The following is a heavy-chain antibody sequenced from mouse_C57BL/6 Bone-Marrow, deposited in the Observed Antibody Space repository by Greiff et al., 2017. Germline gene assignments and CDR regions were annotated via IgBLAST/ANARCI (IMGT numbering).Heavy chain of an antibody. CDR3: ARERHWYFDV. J-gene: IGHJ1*03. CDR1: GYTFTGYW. Sequence: VQLQQSGAELMKPGASVKLSCKATGYTFTGYWIEWVKQRPGHGLEWIGEILPGSGSTNSHDKLKGKATFTADTSSNTAYMQLSSLTTEDSAIYYCARERHWYFDVWGTGTTVTVSS. V-gene: IGHV1-9*01. CDR2: ILPGSGST.